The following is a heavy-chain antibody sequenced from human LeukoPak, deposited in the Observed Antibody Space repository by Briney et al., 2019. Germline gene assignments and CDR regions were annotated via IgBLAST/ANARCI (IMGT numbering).Heavy chain of an antibody. V-gene: IGHV4-34*01. Sequence: KPSETLSLTCAVYGGSFSGYYWSWIRQPPGKGLEWTGEINHSGSTNYNPSLKSRVTISVDTSKNQFSLKLSSVTAADTAVYYCARGKRGKGLKTYYYDSSGYWPIDYWGQGTPVTVSS. CDR3: ARGKRGKGLKTYYYDSSGYWPIDY. CDR1: GGSFSGYY. D-gene: IGHD3-22*01. CDR2: INHSGST. J-gene: IGHJ4*02.